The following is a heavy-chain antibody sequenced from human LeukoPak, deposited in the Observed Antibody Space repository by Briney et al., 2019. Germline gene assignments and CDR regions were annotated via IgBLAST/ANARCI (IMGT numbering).Heavy chain of an antibody. J-gene: IGHJ4*02. D-gene: IGHD2-15*01. V-gene: IGHV3-30*18. Sequence: GGSLRLSCAASGFTFSTYGMLWVRQAPGKGPEWVAVISNDGSNKYHAESVRGRFTISRDNSKNTLYLQMNSLRAEDTAVYYCAKDAGHCSGGSCYRQDYWGQGTLVTVSS. CDR1: GFTFSTYG. CDR2: ISNDGSNK. CDR3: AKDAGHCSGGSCYRQDY.